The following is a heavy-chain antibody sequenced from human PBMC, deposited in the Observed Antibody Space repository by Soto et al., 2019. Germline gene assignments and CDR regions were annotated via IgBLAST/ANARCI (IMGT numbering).Heavy chain of an antibody. CDR2: ISYDGSNK. Sequence: QVQLVESGGAVVQPGRSLRLSCAASGFTFNSCAMHWVRQAPGKGLEWVAVISYDGSNKYYADSVKGRFTISRDNSKNALYLQMNSLKAEDTAVYSCARSSPSDSSGYSNPTFWGQGTLVTVSS. D-gene: IGHD3-22*01. J-gene: IGHJ4*02. CDR1: GFTFNSCA. CDR3: ARSSPSDSSGYSNPTF. V-gene: IGHV3-30-3*01.